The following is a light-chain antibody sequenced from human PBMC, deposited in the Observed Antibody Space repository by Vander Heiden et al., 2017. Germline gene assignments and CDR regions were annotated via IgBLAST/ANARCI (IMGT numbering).Light chain of an antibody. CDR2: DDS. CDR3: QVCDYNSDHWV. V-gene: IGLV3-21*04. Sequence: SYVLTQPPSLPVAPGETARIAYGGHNIGSRSVHWYHQKPAQAPLLVIYDDSDRPSGIPERFSGSTSGNTATLTSSRVEAGDEADYYCQVCDYNSDHWVFGGGTKLTVL. J-gene: IGLJ3*02. CDR1: NIGSRS.